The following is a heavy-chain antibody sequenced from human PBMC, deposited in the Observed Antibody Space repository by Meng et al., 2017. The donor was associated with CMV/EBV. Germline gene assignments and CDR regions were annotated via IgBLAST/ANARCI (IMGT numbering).Heavy chain of an antibody. CDR1: GFTFSGFG. CDR2: GTAYNGNT. CDR3: ARDPAWSVITPRRGFDY. D-gene: IGHD2-15*01. Sequence: GEGEKPWVSENVTRTASGFTFSGFGNRRVRRAPGQGPEVLGRGTAYNGNTNYAQKLQGRVTMTTDTSTSKAYMELRSLRYNDTDVYYCARDPAWSVITPRRGFDYWGQGTLVTVSS. J-gene: IGHJ4*02. V-gene: IGHV1-18*01.